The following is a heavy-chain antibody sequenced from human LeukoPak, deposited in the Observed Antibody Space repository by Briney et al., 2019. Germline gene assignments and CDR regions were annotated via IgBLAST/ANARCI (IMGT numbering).Heavy chain of an antibody. CDR2: INSDGSST. D-gene: IGHD2-2*01. CDR1: GFTFSSYW. J-gene: IGHJ5*02. Sequence: PGGSLRLSCAASGFTFSSYWMHWVRQAPGKGLVWVSRINSDGSSTSYADSVKGRFTISRDNAKNTLYLQMNSLRAEDTAVYYCARDRGYCSSTSCYGGKHTGWFDPWGQGTLVTVSS. V-gene: IGHV3-74*01. CDR3: ARDRGYCSSTSCYGGKHTGWFDP.